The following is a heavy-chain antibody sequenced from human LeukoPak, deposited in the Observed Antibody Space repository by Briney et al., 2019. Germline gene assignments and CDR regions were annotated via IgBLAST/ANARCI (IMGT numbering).Heavy chain of an antibody. J-gene: IGHJ6*02. CDR2: IYSGGST. CDR1: GFTVSSNY. V-gene: IGHV3-53*01. CDR3: ARELVRTYYYYGVDV. D-gene: IGHD6-6*01. Sequence: GGSLRLSCAASGFTVSSNYMSWVRQAPGKGLEWVSVIYSGGSTNYADSVKGRFTISRDNSKNTLYLQMNSLRAEDTAVYYCARELVRTYYYYGVDVWGQGTTVTVSS.